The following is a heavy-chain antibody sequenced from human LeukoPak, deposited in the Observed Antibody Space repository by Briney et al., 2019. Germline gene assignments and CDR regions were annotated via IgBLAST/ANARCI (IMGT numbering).Heavy chain of an antibody. CDR1: GFTFSSYW. CDR3: ARSSKAESTRYSSGWYSGPPYYYGMDV. V-gene: IGHV3-7*05. J-gene: IGHJ6*02. Sequence: PGGSLRLSCAASGFTFSSYWMSWVRQAPGKGPEWVANIKKDGGEKYYVDSVKGRFTISRDKAKNSLYLQMNSLRAEDRAVYYCARSSKAESTRYSSGWYSGPPYYYGMDVWGQGTTVTVSS. D-gene: IGHD6-19*01. CDR2: IKKDGGEK.